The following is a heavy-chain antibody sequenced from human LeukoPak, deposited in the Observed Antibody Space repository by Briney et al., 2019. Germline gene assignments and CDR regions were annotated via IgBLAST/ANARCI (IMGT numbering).Heavy chain of an antibody. J-gene: IGHJ1*01. CDR3: ARGKNYYDSSGYRGLYFQH. CDR2: ISAYNGNT. V-gene: IGHV1-18*01. D-gene: IGHD3-22*01. CDR1: GYTFTSYG. Sequence: ASVKVSCKASGYTFTSYGISWVRQAPGQGLEWMGWISAYNGNTNYAQKLQGRVTMTTDTSTSTAYMELSSLRSEDTAVYYCARGKNYYDSSGYRGLYFQHWGQGTLVTVSS.